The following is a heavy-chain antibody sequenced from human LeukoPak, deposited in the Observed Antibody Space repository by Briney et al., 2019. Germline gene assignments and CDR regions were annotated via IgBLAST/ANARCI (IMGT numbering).Heavy chain of an antibody. J-gene: IGHJ3*02. CDR1: GFTFSSYW. CDR3: ARDGGDRCLGAFDI. Sequence: GGSLRLSCAASGFTFSSYWMHWVRQAPGKGLVGVSRITSDGTSTSYADSVKGRFTISRDNAKNTLYLQMNSLRAEDTAVYYCARDGGDRCLGAFDIWGQGTMVTVSS. CDR2: ITSDGTST. D-gene: IGHD3-16*01. V-gene: IGHV3-74*01.